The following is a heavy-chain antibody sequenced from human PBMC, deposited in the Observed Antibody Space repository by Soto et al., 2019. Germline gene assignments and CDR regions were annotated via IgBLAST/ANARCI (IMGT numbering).Heavy chain of an antibody. J-gene: IGHJ6*02. Sequence: GESLKISCKGSGYSFTSYWISWVRQMPGKGLEWMGRIDPSDSYTNYSPSFQGHVTISADKSISTAYLQWSSLKASDTAMYYCARARYYYDSSSYQYYYYGMDVWGQGTTVTVSS. D-gene: IGHD3-22*01. CDR2: IDPSDSYT. CDR1: GYSFTSYW. V-gene: IGHV5-10-1*01. CDR3: ARARYYYDSSSYQYYYYGMDV.